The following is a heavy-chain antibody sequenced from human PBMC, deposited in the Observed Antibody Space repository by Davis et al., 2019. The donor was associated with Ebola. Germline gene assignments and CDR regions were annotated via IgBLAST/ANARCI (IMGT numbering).Heavy chain of an antibody. J-gene: IGHJ6*02. Sequence: SCSVSGGSISSGDYYWSWIRQPPGKGLEWIGYIYENGRTYYNPSLKSRVSMSIDASKNQFSLTLSSVTAADTAVYYCARAPGYKYGAYYYYGLDVWGQGTTVNVSS. CDR3: ARAPGYKYGAYYYYGLDV. V-gene: IGHV4-30-4*01. CDR1: GGSISSGDYY. D-gene: IGHD5-18*01. CDR2: IYENGRT.